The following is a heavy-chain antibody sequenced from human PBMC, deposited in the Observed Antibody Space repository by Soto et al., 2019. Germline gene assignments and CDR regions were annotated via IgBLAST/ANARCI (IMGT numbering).Heavy chain of an antibody. CDR2: ISGSDNIT. J-gene: IGHJ6*02. Sequence: GVSLRLSCAASGFTFSSYAMSWVRQAPGKGLEWVSAISGSDNITYYADSVKGRFTTPRNNPKNPLYRQMAARSADDTPVYNCPPMGGGGQGTTVPVSS. CDR1: GFTFSSYA. CDR3: PPMGG. V-gene: IGHV3-23*01.